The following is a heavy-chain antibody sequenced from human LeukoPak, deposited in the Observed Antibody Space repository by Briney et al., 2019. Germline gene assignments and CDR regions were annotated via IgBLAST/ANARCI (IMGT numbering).Heavy chain of an antibody. D-gene: IGHD3-22*01. J-gene: IGHJ4*02. CDR2: IYTSGST. V-gene: IGHV4-61*02. CDR3: AREENYSDNSGYYPDF. CDR1: GDSISSGSYY. Sequence: SQTLSLTCTVSGDSISSGSYYWSWIRQPAGKGLEWIGRIYTSGSTNYNPSLKSRVTISVDTSKNQFSLKLSSVTAADTAVYYCAREENYSDNSGYYPDFWGQGTLVTVSS.